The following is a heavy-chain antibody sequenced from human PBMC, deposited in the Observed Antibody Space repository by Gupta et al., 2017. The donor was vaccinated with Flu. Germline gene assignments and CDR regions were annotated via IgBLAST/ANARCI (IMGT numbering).Heavy chain of an antibody. J-gene: IGHJ4*02. CDR1: GFIFSSYA. D-gene: IGHD3-16*01. Sequence: ASGFIFSSYAMNWVRQAPGKGLEWVSSISAATGGTYYANSVKGRFTISRDNSRNNLYLQMNSLRPEDTALYDGAKGSDRSDGGGEYWGQGTQVIVS. CDR2: ISAATGGT. V-gene: IGHV3-23*01. CDR3: AKGSDRSDGGGEY.